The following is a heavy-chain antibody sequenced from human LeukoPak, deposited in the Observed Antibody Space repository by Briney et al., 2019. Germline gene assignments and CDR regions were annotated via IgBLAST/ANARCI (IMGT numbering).Heavy chain of an antibody. CDR3: ASRPDGATWIDY. CDR1: GYSFTSYW. J-gene: IGHJ4*02. CDR2: IDPSDSYT. V-gene: IGHV5-10-1*01. Sequence: PGASLKISCKDSGYSFTSYWIGWVRQMPGKGLEWMGRIDPSDSYTNYSPSFQGHVTISADKSISTAYLQWSSLKASDTAMYYCASRPDGATWIDYWGQGTLVTVSS. D-gene: IGHD5-24*01.